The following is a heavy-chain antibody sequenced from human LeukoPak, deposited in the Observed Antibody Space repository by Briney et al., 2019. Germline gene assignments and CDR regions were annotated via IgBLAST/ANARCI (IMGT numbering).Heavy chain of an antibody. V-gene: IGHV3-7*03. Sequence: PGGSLRPSCAASGFTFSSYWMNWVRQAPGKGLEWVANIKQDGSEKYYVDSVRGRFTISRDNAKNSLSLQMNGLRAEDTAVYYCARGTSGSYPEAFDYWGQGTLVTVSS. CDR1: GFTFSSYW. CDR2: IKQDGSEK. D-gene: IGHD1-26*01. J-gene: IGHJ4*02. CDR3: ARGTSGSYPEAFDY.